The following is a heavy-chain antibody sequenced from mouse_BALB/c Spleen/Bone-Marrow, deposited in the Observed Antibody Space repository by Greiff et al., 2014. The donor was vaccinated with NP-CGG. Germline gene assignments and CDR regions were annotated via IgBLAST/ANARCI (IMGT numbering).Heavy chain of an antibody. J-gene: IGHJ2*01. CDR1: GFTFSSFG. CDR2: ISSGSSTI. V-gene: IGHV5-17*02. CDR3: ARLRRYYGYFDY. Sequence: EVQLVESGGGLVQPGGSRKLSCAASGFTFSSFGMHWVRQAPEKGLEWVAYISSGSSTIYYADTVKGRFTISRDNPKNTLFLQMTSLRSEDTAMYYCARLRRYYGYFDYWGQDTTLTVSS. D-gene: IGHD1-1*01.